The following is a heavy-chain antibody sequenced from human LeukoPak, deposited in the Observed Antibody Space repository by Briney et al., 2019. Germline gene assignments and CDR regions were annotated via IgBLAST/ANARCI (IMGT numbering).Heavy chain of an antibody. CDR2: ISGSGGST. J-gene: IGHJ4*02. CDR3: AKDNKGSSWYRGGSY. V-gene: IGHV3-23*01. CDR1: GFTFSSYA. D-gene: IGHD6-13*01. Sequence: GGSLRLSCAASGFTFSSYAMSWVRQAPGKGLEWVSAISGSGGSTYYADSVEGRFTISRDNSKNTLYLQMNSLRAEDTAVYYCAKDNKGSSWYRGGSYWGQGTLVTVSS.